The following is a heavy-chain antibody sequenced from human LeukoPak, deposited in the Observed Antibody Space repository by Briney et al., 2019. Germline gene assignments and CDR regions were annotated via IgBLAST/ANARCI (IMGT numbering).Heavy chain of an antibody. V-gene: IGHV3-48*01. J-gene: IGHJ4*02. CDR1: GFTFSSYS. CDR3: VYSGNFPFDY. D-gene: IGHD1-26*01. CDR2: ISSSSSTI. Sequence: GGSLRLSCAASGFTFSSYSMNWVRQAPGKGLEWVSYISSSSSTIYYADSVKGRFTISRDNSKNTLYLQTNSLRAEDTAVYYCVYSGNFPFDYWGQGTLVTVSS.